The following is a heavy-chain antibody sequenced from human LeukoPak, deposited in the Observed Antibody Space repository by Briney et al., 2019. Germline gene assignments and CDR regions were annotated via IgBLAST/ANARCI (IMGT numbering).Heavy chain of an antibody. V-gene: IGHV1-2*02. J-gene: IGHJ4*02. Sequence: ASVKVSCKASGYTFTGYYMHWVRQAPGQGLEWMGWINPNSGGTNYAQKFQGRVTMTRDTSISTAYMELSRLRSDDTAVYYCARDSDFWSGYYAPDYWGQGTLVTVSS. D-gene: IGHD3-3*01. CDR2: INPNSGGT. CDR3: ARDSDFWSGYYAPDY. CDR1: GYTFTGYY.